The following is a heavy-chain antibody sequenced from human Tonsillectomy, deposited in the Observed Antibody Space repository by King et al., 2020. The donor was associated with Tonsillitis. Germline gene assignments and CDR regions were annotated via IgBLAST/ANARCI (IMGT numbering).Heavy chain of an antibody. CDR1: GGYISSSSYY. Sequence: QLQESGPGLEKPSETLSLTCTVSGGYISSSSYYWGWIRQPPGKGLEWFGCIYYSGSTYYNPPLKSRVNISVDTSKNHFYLNLSSVTAADTAVYYCVVFLAAAGTSHWGQGTLVTVSS. J-gene: IGHJ4*02. CDR2: IYYSGST. V-gene: IGHV4-39*02. D-gene: IGHD6-13*01. CDR3: VVFLAAAGTSH.